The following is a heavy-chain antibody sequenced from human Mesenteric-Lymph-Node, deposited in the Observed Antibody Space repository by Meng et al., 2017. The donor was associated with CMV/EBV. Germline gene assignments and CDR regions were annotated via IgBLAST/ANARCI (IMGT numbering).Heavy chain of an antibody. CDR2: IYWDDDK. CDR3: AHSIFDYTSSWRYFDY. J-gene: IGHJ4*02. D-gene: IGHD6-6*01. CDR1: FSLSTNGVA. Sequence: FSLSTNGVAVGWFRQPPGKALEWLAFIYWDDDKRYSPSLKTRLTITKDTSKSQVVLTMTNMDPVDTATYYCAHSIFDYTSSWRYFDYWGEGALVTVSS. V-gene: IGHV2-5*02.